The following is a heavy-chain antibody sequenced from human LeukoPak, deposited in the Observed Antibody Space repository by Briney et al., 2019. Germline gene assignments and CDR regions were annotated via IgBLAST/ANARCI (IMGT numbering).Heavy chain of an antibody. CDR3: ARAAANGASFYGL. CDR2: INGDVTHT. CDR1: GFTFTSYW. J-gene: IGHJ4*02. D-gene: IGHD2-8*01. V-gene: IGHV3-74*01. Sequence: GGSLRLSCAASGFTFTSYWMHWVRQAPGEGLMWVSRINGDVTHTDYAESAKGRFTTSRDNAKSTVYLQMNSLRAEDTAVYYCARAAANGASFYGLWGQGTLVTVSS.